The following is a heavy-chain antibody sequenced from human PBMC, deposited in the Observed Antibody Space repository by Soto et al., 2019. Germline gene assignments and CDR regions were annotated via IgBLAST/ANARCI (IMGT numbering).Heavy chain of an antibody. Sequence: RGSMRISWTPSGSTCRASSIDRVVQAPGKGLDWVGRVRSKANSYTTQYAASVKGRFTVSRDYSKNSLYLQMNSLKTEHTAVYHCAKGHLALDNWATATLVTAYS. CDR2: VRSKANSYTT. CDR1: GSTCRASS. J-gene: IGHJ4*02. V-gene: IGHV3-72*01. CDR3: AKGHLALDN.